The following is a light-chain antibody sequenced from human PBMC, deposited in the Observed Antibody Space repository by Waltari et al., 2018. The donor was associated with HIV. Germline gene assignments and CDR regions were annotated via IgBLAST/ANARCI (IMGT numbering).Light chain of an antibody. V-gene: IGLV3-25*03. CDR3: KSSDISGNYWV. CDR1: ALPKHS. Sequence: SYGLTQPPSVSVSPGQTATLTCSAAALPKHSAFWYQQKPGQAPVMVIYKDSERPAGIPERFSGSSSATTGTLTISGVQAEDEADYYCKSSDISGNYWVFGGGTKLTVL. CDR2: KDS. J-gene: IGLJ3*02.